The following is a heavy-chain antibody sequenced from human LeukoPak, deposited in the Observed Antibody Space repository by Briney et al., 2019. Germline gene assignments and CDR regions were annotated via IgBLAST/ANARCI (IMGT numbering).Heavy chain of an antibody. CDR1: GGTFSSYA. CDR3: ARVKREMDAFDI. V-gene: IGHV1-69*05. CDR2: IIPIFGTA. Sequence: SVKVSCKASGGTFSSYAISWVRQAPGQGLEWMGGIIPIFGTANYAQKFQGRVTMTRDTSISTAYMELSRLRSDDTAVYYCARVKREMDAFDIWGQGTMVTVSS. D-gene: IGHD6-25*01. J-gene: IGHJ3*02.